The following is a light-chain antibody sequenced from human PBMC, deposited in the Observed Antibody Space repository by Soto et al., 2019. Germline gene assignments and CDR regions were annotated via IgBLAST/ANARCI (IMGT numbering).Light chain of an antibody. J-gene: IGLJ3*02. CDR2: EVS. Sequence: QSALTQPASVSGSPGQSITISCTGTSSDVGGHNYVSWYQQYSGKAPKLMIYEVSNRPSGVSSRFSGSKSGNTASLTISGLQADDEADYYCSSYVSDGTRVFGGGTKLTVL. V-gene: IGLV2-14*01. CDR1: SSDVGGHNY. CDR3: SSYVSDGTRV.